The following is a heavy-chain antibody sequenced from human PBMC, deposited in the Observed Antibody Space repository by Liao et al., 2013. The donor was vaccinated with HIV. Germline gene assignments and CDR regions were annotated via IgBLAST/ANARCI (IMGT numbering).Heavy chain of an antibody. Sequence: QVQLQESGPGLVKPSETLSLTCAVYGGSFSGYYWSWIRQPPGKGLEWIGEINHSGSTNYNPSLKSRVTISVDTSKNQFSLRLSSVTAADTAVYYCARAGGQWSAFDYWGQGTLVTVSS. J-gene: IGHJ4*02. V-gene: IGHV4-34*10. D-gene: IGHD4-23*01. CDR2: INHSGST. CDR3: ARAGGQWSAFDY. CDR1: GGSFSGYY.